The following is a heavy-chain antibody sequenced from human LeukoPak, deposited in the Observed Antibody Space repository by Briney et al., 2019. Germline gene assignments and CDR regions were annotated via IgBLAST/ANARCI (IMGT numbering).Heavy chain of an antibody. CDR1: GFSFSSYS. Sequence: GGSLRLSCAASGFSFSSYSMNWVRQAPGKGLEWVSYISASSSTIYYADSVRGRFTFSRDNAKNSLYLQMNSLRVEDTADYFCARVSAMGDFDCWGQGTLVTVSS. CDR3: ARVSAMGDFDC. D-gene: IGHD1-26*01. CDR2: ISASSSTI. V-gene: IGHV3-48*01. J-gene: IGHJ4*02.